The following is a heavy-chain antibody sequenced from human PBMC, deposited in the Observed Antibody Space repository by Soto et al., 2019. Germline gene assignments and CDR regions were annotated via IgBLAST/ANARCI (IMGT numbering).Heavy chain of an antibody. D-gene: IGHD2-2*01. V-gene: IGHV3-48*01. CDR2: ISSSSTI. CDR1: GFTFSSYS. Sequence: GGSLRLSCAASGFTFSSYSMNWVRQAPGKGLEWVSYISSSSTIYYADSVKGRFTISRDNAKNSLYLQMNSLRAEDTAGYYCAREYGSSPGCLTGSAPWGKGTLVTVSP. J-gene: IGHJ5*02. CDR3: AREYGSSPGCLTGSAP.